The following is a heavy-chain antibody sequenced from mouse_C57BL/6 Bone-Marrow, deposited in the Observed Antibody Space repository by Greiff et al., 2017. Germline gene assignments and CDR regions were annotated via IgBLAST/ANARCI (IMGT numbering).Heavy chain of an antibody. CDR1: GFNIKDYY. D-gene: IGHD1-1*02. V-gene: IGHV14-2*01. CDR2: IDPEDGET. Sequence: DVKLVESGAELVKPGASVKLSCTASGFNIKDYYMHWVKQRTDQGLEWSGRIDPEDGETKYAPKFQGKATITEDTSSNTAYLPLSSLTSEDTAVYYCSLGVATNFDVWGTGTTVTVSS. J-gene: IGHJ1*03. CDR3: SLGVATNFDV.